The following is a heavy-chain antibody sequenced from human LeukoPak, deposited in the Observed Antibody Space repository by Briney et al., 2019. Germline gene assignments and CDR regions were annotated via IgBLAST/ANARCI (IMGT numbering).Heavy chain of an antibody. CDR1: GYTFTGYY. Sequence: ASVKVSCKASGYTFTGYYMHGVRQAPGQGLEWMGWINPNSGGTNYAQKFQGRATMTRDTSISTAYMELRRLRPDDTAVYYCARGDGYHFDYWGQGTMVTVCS. D-gene: IGHD5-24*01. J-gene: IGHJ4*02. V-gene: IGHV1-2*02. CDR2: INPNSGGT. CDR3: ARGDGYHFDY.